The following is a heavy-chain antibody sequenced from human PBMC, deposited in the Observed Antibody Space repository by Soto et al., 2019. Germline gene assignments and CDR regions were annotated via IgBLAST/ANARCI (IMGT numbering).Heavy chain of an antibody. J-gene: IGHJ5*02. CDR2: IIPIFGTA. D-gene: IGHD1-26*01. V-gene: IGHV1-69*12. Sequence: QVQLVQSGAEVKKPGSSVKVSCKASGGTFSSYAISWVRQAPGQGLEWMGGIIPIFGTANYAQKFQGRVTITADESTSTAYMKLSSLRSEDTAVYYCARGWELPPHNWFDPWGQGTLVTVSS. CDR3: ARGWELPPHNWFDP. CDR1: GGTFSSYA.